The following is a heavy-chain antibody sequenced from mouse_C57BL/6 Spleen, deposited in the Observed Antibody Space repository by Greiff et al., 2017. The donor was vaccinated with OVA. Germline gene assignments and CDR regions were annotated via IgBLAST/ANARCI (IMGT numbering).Heavy chain of an antibody. Sequence: EVHLVESGGGLVKPGGSLKLSCAASGFTFSSYAMSWVRQTPEKRLEWVATISDGGSYTYSPDYVKGRFTISRDNAKNNLYLQMSQLKSEDTAMYNCARENYYGSRYCDYWGQGTTLTVSS. CDR1: GFTFSSYA. CDR3: ARENYYGSRYCDY. D-gene: IGHD1-1*01. J-gene: IGHJ2*01. CDR2: ISDGGSYT. V-gene: IGHV5-4*01.